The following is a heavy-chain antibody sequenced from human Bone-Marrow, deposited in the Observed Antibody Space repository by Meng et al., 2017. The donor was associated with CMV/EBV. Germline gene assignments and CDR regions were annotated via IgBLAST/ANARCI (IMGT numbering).Heavy chain of an antibody. J-gene: IGHJ5*02. D-gene: IGHD3-16*02. CDR1: GFPFVSYA. Sequence: LSFAASGFPFVSYAMNWFRQAPGKGLEWVSAISGSGGNTYYADSVKGRFTISRDNSKNTLYLQMNSLRAEDTAVYYCARSIIVGGGSWGQGTLVTVSS. CDR3: ARSIIVGGGS. CDR2: ISGSGGNT. V-gene: IGHV3-23*01.